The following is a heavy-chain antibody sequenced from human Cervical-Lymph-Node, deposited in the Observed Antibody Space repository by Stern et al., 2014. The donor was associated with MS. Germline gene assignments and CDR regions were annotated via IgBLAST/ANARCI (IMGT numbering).Heavy chain of an antibody. CDR3: ARQMRGTGTDF. Sequence: EVQLVQSGAEVKKPGDSLKISCKGSGYNFASNWIGWGRQTSGKGLEWMGLIYPDDSDTRYSPSFEGQVTISADKSINTAYLQWSSLKASDSAIYYCARQMRGTGTDFWGQGTLVTVSS. CDR1: GYNFASNW. J-gene: IGHJ4*02. V-gene: IGHV5-51*01. D-gene: IGHD1-14*01. CDR2: IYPDDSDT.